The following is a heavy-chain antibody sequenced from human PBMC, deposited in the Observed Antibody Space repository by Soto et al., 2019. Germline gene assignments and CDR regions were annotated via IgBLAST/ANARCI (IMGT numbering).Heavy chain of an antibody. J-gene: IGHJ6*02. V-gene: IGHV3-23*01. CDR1: GFTFSSYA. CDR3: AKDGVCLPPGRGRLYYYYGMDV. Sequence: GSLRLSCAASGFTFSSYAMSWVRQAPGKGLEWVSAISGSGGSTYYADSVKGRFTISRDNSKNTLYLQMNSLRAEDTAVYYCAKDGVCLPPGRGRLYYYYGMDVWGQGTTVTVSS. CDR2: ISGSGGST. D-gene: IGHD3-3*01.